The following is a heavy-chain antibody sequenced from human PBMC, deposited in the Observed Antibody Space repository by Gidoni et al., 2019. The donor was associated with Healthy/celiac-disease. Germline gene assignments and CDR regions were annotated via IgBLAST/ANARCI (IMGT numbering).Heavy chain of an antibody. CDR1: GYTFTSYY. Sequence: VQLVQSGAELQKPWASVKVSCKASGYTFTSYYMHWVQQAPGHGSEWMGIINPSGGSTSYAQKFQGRVTMTRDTSTSTVYMELSSLRSEDTAVYYCARGAAAGIFPGHYWGQGTLVTVSS. CDR3: ARGAAAGIFPGHY. V-gene: IGHV1-46*01. D-gene: IGHD6-13*01. J-gene: IGHJ4*02. CDR2: INPSGGST.